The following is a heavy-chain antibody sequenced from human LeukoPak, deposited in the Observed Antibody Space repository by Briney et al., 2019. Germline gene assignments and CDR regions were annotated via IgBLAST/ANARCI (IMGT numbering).Heavy chain of an antibody. J-gene: IGHJ4*02. CDR3: ARDWRAFCGGDCFGFFDY. Sequence: GGSLRLSCAASGFTFSTYAMAWVRQAPGKGLEWVSTIVGGGATFYADSVKGRFTISRDNSKKTLLLQTNSLRAEDTAMYYCARDWRAFCGGDCFGFFDYWGQGTLVTVSS. CDR1: GFTFSTYA. CDR2: IVGGGAT. D-gene: IGHD2-21*02. V-gene: IGHV3-23*01.